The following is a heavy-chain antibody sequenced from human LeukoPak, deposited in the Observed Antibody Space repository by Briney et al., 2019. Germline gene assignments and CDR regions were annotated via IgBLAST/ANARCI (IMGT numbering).Heavy chain of an antibody. Sequence: SETLSLTCTVSGGSLSNYYWSWIRQPPGKGLEWIGYIYYSGSTNYNPSLKSRVTISVDTSKNRFSLKLNSVTAADTAIYYCARGNMWDYRRYYYYMDVWGKGTTVTVSS. D-gene: IGHD4-11*01. CDR3: ARGNMWDYRRYYYYMDV. CDR2: IYYSGST. J-gene: IGHJ6*03. V-gene: IGHV4-59*12. CDR1: GGSLSNYY.